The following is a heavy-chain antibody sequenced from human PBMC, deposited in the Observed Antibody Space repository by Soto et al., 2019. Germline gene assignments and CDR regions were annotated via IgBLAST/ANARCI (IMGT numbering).Heavy chain of an antibody. CDR2: INHSGST. Sequence: SETLSLTCAVYGGSFSGYYWSWIRQPPGKGLEWIGEINHSGSTNYNPSLKSRVTISVDTSKNQFSLKLSSVTAADTAVYYCARGKLWFGEYYYYYMDVWGKGTTVTVSS. J-gene: IGHJ6*03. D-gene: IGHD3-10*01. V-gene: IGHV4-34*01. CDR3: ARGKLWFGEYYYYYMDV. CDR1: GGSFSGYY.